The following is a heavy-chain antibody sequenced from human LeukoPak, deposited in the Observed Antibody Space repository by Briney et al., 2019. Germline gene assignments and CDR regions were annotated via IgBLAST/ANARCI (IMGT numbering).Heavy chain of an antibody. CDR1: GGSISSYY. V-gene: IGHV4-4*09. D-gene: IGHD3-10*01. J-gene: IGHJ4*02. CDR3: ARGPALLWFGEPQSDFDY. Sequence: SETLSLTCTVSGGSISSYYWSWIRQPPGKGLEWIGYIYTSGSTNYNPSLKSRVTISVDTSKNQFSLKLSSVTAADTAVYYCARGPALLWFGEPQSDFDYWGQGTLVTVSS. CDR2: IYTSGST.